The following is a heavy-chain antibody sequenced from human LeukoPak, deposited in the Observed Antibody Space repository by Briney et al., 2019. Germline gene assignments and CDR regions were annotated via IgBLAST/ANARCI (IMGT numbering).Heavy chain of an antibody. D-gene: IGHD2-8*02. J-gene: IGHJ4*02. Sequence: PSETLSLTCTVSGGSISSYYWSWIRQPPGKGLKWIGNIYYSGYTTYSPSLRSRVTISVDTSKNQFSLKLSSVTAADTAVYYCARRRIHWSPDYWGQGTLVTVSS. CDR3: ARRRIHWSPDY. CDR1: GGSISSYY. V-gene: IGHV4-59*12. CDR2: IYYSGYT.